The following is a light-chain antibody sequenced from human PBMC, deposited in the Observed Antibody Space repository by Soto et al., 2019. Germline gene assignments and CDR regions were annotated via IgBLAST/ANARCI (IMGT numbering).Light chain of an antibody. CDR2: DAS. V-gene: IGKV1-5*01. Sequence: DIQMTQSPSTLSATAGDRVTITCRASQSISSWLAWYQHKPGKAPKLLIYDASNLDSGVPSRFSGSGSGTEFSLTISNLQHDDCATYYCQQYENYWTFGQGTKV. CDR3: QQYENYWT. CDR1: QSISSW. J-gene: IGKJ1*01.